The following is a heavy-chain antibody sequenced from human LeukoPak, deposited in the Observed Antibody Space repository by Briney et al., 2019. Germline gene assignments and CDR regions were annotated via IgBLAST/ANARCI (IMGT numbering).Heavy chain of an antibody. D-gene: IGHD6-19*01. Sequence: SGGSLRLSCAASGFTFSNHGMNWVRQAPGKGLEWVSGISPSGDITYYADSVKGRFTISRDNAKNSLYLQMNSLRVDDTAVYYCARGASVVAGSDDAFDIWGQGTMVTVSS. J-gene: IGHJ3*02. CDR1: GFTFSNHG. V-gene: IGHV3-23*01. CDR2: ISPSGDIT. CDR3: ARGASVVAGSDDAFDI.